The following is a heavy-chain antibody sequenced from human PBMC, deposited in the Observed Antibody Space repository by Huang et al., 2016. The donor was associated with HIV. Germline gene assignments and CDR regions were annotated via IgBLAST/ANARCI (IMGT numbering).Heavy chain of an antibody. CDR2: RSSGGNNG. D-gene: IGHD3-22*01. J-gene: IGHJ4*02. CDR3: ARGGKFTAISVVTYFDS. Sequence: QVNLVESGGGVVQPGKSLRLSCSASGFNFDDYVMHWVRQAPGKGLGWVAVRSSGGNNGYYADSVGGRFTVSSDNSKTTLYLQMRSLRPDDSAVYFCARGGKFTAISVVTYFDSWGRGTVVTVSA. CDR1: GFNFDDYV. V-gene: IGHV3-30-3*01.